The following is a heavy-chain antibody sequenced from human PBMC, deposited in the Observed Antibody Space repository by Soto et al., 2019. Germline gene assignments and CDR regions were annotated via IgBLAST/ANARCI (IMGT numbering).Heavy chain of an antibody. CDR3: AKDLLLRFWEWSLRPQFDY. CDR1: GFTFSSYA. V-gene: IGHV3-23*01. Sequence: GGSLRLSCAASGFTFSSYAMSWVRQAPGEGLEWVSAISGSGGSTYYADSVKGRFTISRDNSKNTLYLQMNSLRAEDTAVYYCAKDLLLRFWEWSLRPQFDYWGQGTLVTVSS. CDR2: ISGSGGST. D-gene: IGHD3-3*01. J-gene: IGHJ4*02.